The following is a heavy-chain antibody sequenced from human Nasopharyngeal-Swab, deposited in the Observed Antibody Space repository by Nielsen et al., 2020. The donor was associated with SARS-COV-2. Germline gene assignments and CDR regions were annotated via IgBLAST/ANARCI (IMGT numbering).Heavy chain of an antibody. J-gene: IGHJ6*03. CDR2: ISSSSSTI. CDR3: ARARGEQWLVRSRYMDV. D-gene: IGHD6-19*01. Sequence: GESLKISCAASGITFSSYSMNWVRPAPGKGLVWVSYISSSSSTIYYADSVKGRFTISRDNAKNSLYLQMNSLRAEDTAVYYCARARGEQWLVRSRYMDVWGKGTTVTVSS. CDR1: GITFSSYS. V-gene: IGHV3-48*04.